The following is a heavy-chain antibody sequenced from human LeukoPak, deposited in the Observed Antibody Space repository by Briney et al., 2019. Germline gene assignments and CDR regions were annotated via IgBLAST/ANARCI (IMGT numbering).Heavy chain of an antibody. J-gene: IGHJ3*02. CDR3: ARSGEFLAMPSDI. V-gene: IGHV3-30*02. CDR2: IRYDGTNK. D-gene: IGHD3-10*01. CDR1: GFTFDDYT. Sequence: PGGSLRLSCAASGFTFDDYTMHWVRQAPGKGLEWVAFIRYDGTNKYYADSVKGRFTISRDISKNTLYLQMNSLRVEDTAVYYCARSGEFLAMPSDIWGQGTMVSVSS.